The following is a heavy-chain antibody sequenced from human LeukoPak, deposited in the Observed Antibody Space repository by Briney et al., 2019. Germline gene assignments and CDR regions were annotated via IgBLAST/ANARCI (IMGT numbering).Heavy chain of an antibody. CDR2: IYYSGST. CDR1: GGSISSYY. J-gene: IGHJ4*02. Sequence: SETLSLTCTVSGGSISSYYWSWIRQPPGKGLEWIGYIYYSGSTNYNPSLKSRVTISVDTSKNQFSLKLSSVTAADTAVYYCARAVQAFDYWGQRTLVTVSS. CDR3: ARAVQAFDY. V-gene: IGHV4-59*01.